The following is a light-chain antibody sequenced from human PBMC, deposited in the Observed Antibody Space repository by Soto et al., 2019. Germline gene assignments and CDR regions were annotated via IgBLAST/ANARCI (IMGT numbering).Light chain of an antibody. J-gene: IGKJ2*01. CDR2: MAS. Sequence: DIQMTQSPSTLSASVGDRVTITCRAGQSISSWLAWYQQNPGKAPKLLIYMASSLESGVPSRFSGSGSGTEFTLTISSLQPDDFATYYCQQYNSYNTFGQGTKLEIK. CDR1: QSISSW. V-gene: IGKV1-5*03. CDR3: QQYNSYNT.